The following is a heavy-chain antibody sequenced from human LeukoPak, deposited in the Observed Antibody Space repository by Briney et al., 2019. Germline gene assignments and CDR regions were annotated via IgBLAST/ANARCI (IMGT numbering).Heavy chain of an antibody. CDR2: VYYSGDT. CDR1: GGFISPYY. D-gene: IGHD6-13*01. J-gene: IGHJ6*03. CDR3: ARRAAAVGTFYMDV. Sequence: PSETLSLTCTLSGGFISPYYWLWIRQPPGKVLEWIGYVYYSGDTNYNPSLKSRVTMSVDTSKNQLSLKLTSVTAADTAVYYCARRAAAVGTFYMDVWGKGTTVTVSS. V-gene: IGHV4-59*01.